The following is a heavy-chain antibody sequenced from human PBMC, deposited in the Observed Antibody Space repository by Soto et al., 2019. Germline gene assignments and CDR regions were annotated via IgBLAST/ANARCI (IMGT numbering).Heavy chain of an antibody. D-gene: IGHD3-22*01. CDR1: GFTFSSYG. CDR3: AKDFGYYYDSSAHELDP. CDR2: IWYDGSNK. J-gene: IGHJ5*02. V-gene: IGHV3-33*06. Sequence: GGSLRLSCAASGFTFSSYGMHWVRQAPGKGLEWVAVIWYDGSNKYYADSVKGRFTISRDNSKNTLYLQMNSLRAEDTAVYYCAKDFGYYYDSSAHELDPWGQGPLVTLPS.